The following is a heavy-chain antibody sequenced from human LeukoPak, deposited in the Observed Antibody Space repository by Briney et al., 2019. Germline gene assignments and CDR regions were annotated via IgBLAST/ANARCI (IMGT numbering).Heavy chain of an antibody. J-gene: IGHJ5*02. D-gene: IGHD3-22*01. V-gene: IGHV4-59*01. Sequence: SETLSLTCTVSGGSSSSYYWSWIRQPPGKGLEWIGYIYYSGSTNYNPSLKSRVTISVDTSKNQFSLKLSSVTAADTAVYYCARATMIVVGNWFDPWGQGTLVTVSS. CDR3: ARATMIVVGNWFDP. CDR1: GGSSSSYY. CDR2: IYYSGST.